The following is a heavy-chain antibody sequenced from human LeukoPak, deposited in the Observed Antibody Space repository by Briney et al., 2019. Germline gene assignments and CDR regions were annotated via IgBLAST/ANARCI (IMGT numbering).Heavy chain of an antibody. Sequence: SSETLSLTCAVYGGSFSGYYWSWIRQPPGKGLEWIGEINHSGSTNYNTSLKSRVTISVDTSKNQFSLKLSSVTAADTAVYYCAAEVGATTPRNYWGQGTLVTVSS. V-gene: IGHV4-34*01. CDR1: GGSFSGYY. CDR2: INHSGST. D-gene: IGHD1-26*01. J-gene: IGHJ4*02. CDR3: AAEVGATTPRNY.